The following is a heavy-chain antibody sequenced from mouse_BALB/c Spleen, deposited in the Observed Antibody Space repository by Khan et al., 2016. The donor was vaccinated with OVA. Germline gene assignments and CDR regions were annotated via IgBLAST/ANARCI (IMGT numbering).Heavy chain of an antibody. Sequence: QVQLKESGPGLVAPSQSLSITCTVSGFSLTGFGINWVRQPPGKGLEWLGMIWGDGSTDYNSVLKSRLSISKDNSKSQVFLKMNSLQTDDTAGYYCARELRVGGFAYWGQGTLVTVSA. CDR1: GFSLTGFG. CDR3: ARELRVGGFAY. D-gene: IGHD1-1*01. J-gene: IGHJ3*01. CDR2: IWGDGST. V-gene: IGHV2-6-7*01.